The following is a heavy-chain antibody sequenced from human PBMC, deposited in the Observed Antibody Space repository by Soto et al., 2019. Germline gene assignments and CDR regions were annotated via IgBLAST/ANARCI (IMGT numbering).Heavy chain of an antibody. CDR3: ARGSTDYCSSTSCYFSNWFDP. D-gene: IGHD2-2*01. V-gene: IGHV4-30-4*01. CDR2: IYYSGST. CDR1: GGSISSGDYY. J-gene: IGHJ5*02. Sequence: SETLSLTXTVSGGSISSGDYYWSWIRQPPGKGLEWIGYIYYSGSTYYNPSLKSRVTISVDTSKNQFSLKLSSVTAADTAAYYCARGSTDYCSSTSCYFSNWFDPWGQGTLVTVSS.